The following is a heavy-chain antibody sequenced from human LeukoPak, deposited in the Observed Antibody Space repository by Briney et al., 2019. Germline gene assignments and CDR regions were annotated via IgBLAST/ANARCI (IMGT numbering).Heavy chain of an antibody. CDR3: VRDFIAAASGAFDI. CDR2: IHYSGST. CDR1: GGSISGYY. D-gene: IGHD6-13*01. Sequence: SETLSLTCTVSGGSISGYYWSWIRKPPGKGLEWIGYIHYSGSTNYNPSLQSRLTIFLDTSKNQFALKLNSVTAADTAVYYCVRDFIAAASGAFDIWGQGTTVTVSS. J-gene: IGHJ3*02. V-gene: IGHV4-59*01.